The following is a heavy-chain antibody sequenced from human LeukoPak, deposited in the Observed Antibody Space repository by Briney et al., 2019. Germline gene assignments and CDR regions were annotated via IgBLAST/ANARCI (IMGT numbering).Heavy chain of an antibody. CDR3: ARDYDILTCYFLVFDY. Sequence: SETLSLTCAVYGGSFSGYYWSWIRQPPGKGLEWIGEINHSGSTNYNPSLKSRVSISVDASKNQFSLMLSSVTAADTAVYFCARDYDILTCYFLVFDYWGQGTLVTASS. D-gene: IGHD3-9*01. CDR2: INHSGST. CDR1: GGSFSGYY. V-gene: IGHV4-34*01. J-gene: IGHJ4*02.